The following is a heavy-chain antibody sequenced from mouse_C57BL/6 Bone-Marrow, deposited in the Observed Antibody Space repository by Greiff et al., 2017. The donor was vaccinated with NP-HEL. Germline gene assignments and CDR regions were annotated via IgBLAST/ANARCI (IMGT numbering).Heavy chain of an antibody. V-gene: IGHV1-54*01. CDR2: INPGSGGT. D-gene: IGHD2-4*01. J-gene: IGHJ3*01. CDR3: ARGGIYYDYAWFAY. CDR1: GYAFTNYL. Sequence: VHLVESGAELVRPGTSVKVSCKASGYAFTNYLLEWVKQRPGQGLEWIGVINPGSGGTNYNEKFQGKATLTADKSSSTAYMQLSSLTAEDSAVYFCARGGIYYDYAWFAYWGQGTLVTVSA.